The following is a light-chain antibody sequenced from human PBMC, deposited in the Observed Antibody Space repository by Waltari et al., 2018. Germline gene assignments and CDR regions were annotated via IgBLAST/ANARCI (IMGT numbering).Light chain of an antibody. CDR2: GNS. Sequence: QSVLTQPPSVSGAPGQRVTISCTGRSPNIGAGYDVHWYQQLPGTAPKLLIYGNSNRPSGVPDRFSGSKSGTSASLAITGLQAEDEADYYCQSYDSSLSWVFGGGTKLTVL. V-gene: IGLV1-40*01. CDR1: SPNIGAGYD. J-gene: IGLJ3*02. CDR3: QSYDSSLSWV.